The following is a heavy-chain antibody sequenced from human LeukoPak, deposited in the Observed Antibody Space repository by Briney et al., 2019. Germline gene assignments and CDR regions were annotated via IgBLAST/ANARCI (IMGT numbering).Heavy chain of an antibody. CDR3: ARQLYSSSGDDAFDI. Sequence: GGSLRLSCAASGFTFSSYSMSWVRQAPGKGLEWVSSISSSSSYIYYADSVKGRFTISRDNAKNSLYLQMNSLRAEDTAVYYCARQLYSSSGDDAFDIWGQGTMVTVSS. D-gene: IGHD6-6*01. V-gene: IGHV3-21*01. J-gene: IGHJ3*02. CDR2: ISSSSSYI. CDR1: GFTFSSYS.